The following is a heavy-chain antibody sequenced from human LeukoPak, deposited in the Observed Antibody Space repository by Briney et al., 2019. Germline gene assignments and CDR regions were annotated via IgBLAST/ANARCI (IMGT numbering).Heavy chain of an antibody. Sequence: PSETLSLTCTVSGGSISSYYWSWIRQPPGKGLEWIGYIYYSGSTNYNPSLKSRVTISVDTSKNQFSLKLSSVTAADTAVYYCARDCSSTSCYSYAFDIWGQGTMVTVSS. J-gene: IGHJ3*02. CDR3: ARDCSSTSCYSYAFDI. D-gene: IGHD2-2*01. V-gene: IGHV4-59*01. CDR1: GGSISSYY. CDR2: IYYSGST.